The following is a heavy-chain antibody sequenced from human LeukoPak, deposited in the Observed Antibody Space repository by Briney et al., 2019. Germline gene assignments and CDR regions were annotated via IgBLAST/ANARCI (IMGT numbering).Heavy chain of an antibody. V-gene: IGHV3-30-3*01. D-gene: IGHD3-22*01. CDR1: GFTFSSYA. CDR3: ARGDYYDSSGPKDY. CDR2: ISYDGSNK. J-gene: IGHJ4*02. Sequence: GGSLRLSCAASGFTFSSYAMHWVRQAPGKGLEWVAVISYDGSNKYYADSVEGRFTISRDNSKNTLYLQMNSLRAEDTAVYYCARGDYYDSSGPKDYWGQGTLVTVSS.